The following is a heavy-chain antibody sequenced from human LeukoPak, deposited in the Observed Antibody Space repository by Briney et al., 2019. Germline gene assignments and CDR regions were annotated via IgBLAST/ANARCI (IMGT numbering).Heavy chain of an antibody. CDR1: GYSISSGYY. D-gene: IGHD2/OR15-2a*01. J-gene: IGHJ3*01. CDR2: IYHSGST. Sequence: PSETLSLTCTVSGYSISSGYYWGWIRQPPGKGLEWIGSIYHSGSTYYNPSLKSRVTISVDTSKNQFSLKLSSVTAADTAVYYCARRRPRGTLNWGQGTMVTVSS. V-gene: IGHV4-38-2*02. CDR3: ARRRPRGTLN.